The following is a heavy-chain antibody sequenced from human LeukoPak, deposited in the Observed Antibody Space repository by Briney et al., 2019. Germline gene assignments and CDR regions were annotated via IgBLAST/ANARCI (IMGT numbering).Heavy chain of an antibody. J-gene: IGHJ6*03. Sequence: ASVKVSCKASGGTFSSYAISWVRQAPGQGLEWMGGIIPIFGTANYAQKFQGRVTITTDESTSTAYMELSSLRSEDTAVYYCAAGRENYYYYYMDVWGKGTTVTVSS. D-gene: IGHD1-14*01. CDR1: GGTFSSYA. CDR2: IIPIFGTA. V-gene: IGHV1-69*05. CDR3: AAGRENYYYYYMDV.